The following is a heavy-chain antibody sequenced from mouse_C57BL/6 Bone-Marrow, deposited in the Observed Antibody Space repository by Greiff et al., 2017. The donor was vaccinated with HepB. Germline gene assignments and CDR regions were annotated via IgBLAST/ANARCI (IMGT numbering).Heavy chain of an antibody. D-gene: IGHD2-2*01. V-gene: IGHV2-5*01. J-gene: IGHJ4*01. CDR1: GFSLTSYG. CDR3: AKGGLPFYAMDY. Sequence: VMLVESGPGLVQPSQSLSITCTVSGFSLTSYGVHWVRQSPGKGLEWLGVIWRGGSTDYNAAFMSRLSITKDNSKSQVFFKMNSLQADDTAIYYCAKGGLPFYAMDYWGQGTSVTVSS. CDR2: IWRGGST.